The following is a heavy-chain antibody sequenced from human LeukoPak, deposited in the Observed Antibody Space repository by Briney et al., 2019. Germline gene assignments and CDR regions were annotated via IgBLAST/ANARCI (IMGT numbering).Heavy chain of an antibody. CDR2: IWHDGSRN. D-gene: IGHD6-19*01. CDR1: GFTFSGYG. CDR3: ARALYSGAWYWGDH. Sequence: GGSLRLSCAAYGFTFSGYGMHWVRQAPGKGLEWVAVIWHDGSRNYYADSVKGRFTISRDNSKNMLYLQMNSLRAEDTAVYYCARALYSGAWYWGDHWGQGALVTVSS. J-gene: IGHJ4*02. V-gene: IGHV3-33*01.